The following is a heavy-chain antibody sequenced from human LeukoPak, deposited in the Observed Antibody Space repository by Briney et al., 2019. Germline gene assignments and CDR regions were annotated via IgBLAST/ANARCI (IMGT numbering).Heavy chain of an antibody. Sequence: SVKVSRKASGGTFSSYAISWVRQAPGQGLEWMGGIIPIFGTANYAQKFQGRVTITADESTSTAYMELSSLRSEDTAVYYCARLLEAAYLYGMDVWGKGTTVTVSS. V-gene: IGHV1-69*13. J-gene: IGHJ6*04. CDR1: GGTFSSYA. CDR3: ARLLEAAYLYGMDV. D-gene: IGHD2-15*01. CDR2: IIPIFGTA.